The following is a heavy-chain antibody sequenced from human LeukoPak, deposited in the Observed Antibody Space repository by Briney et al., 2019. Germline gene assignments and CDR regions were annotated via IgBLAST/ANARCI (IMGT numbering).Heavy chain of an antibody. D-gene: IGHD7-27*01. CDR3: ARDLTGDAYFDY. CDR1: GFTVSSNY. Sequence: GGSLRLSCEVSGFTVSSNYMTWVRQAPGKGLEWVSIIYSGGRTYYADSVKGRFAISRDNSKNTLYLQMNSLRAEDTAVFYCARDLTGDAYFDYWGQGTLVTVSS. V-gene: IGHV3-66*01. CDR2: IYSGGRT. J-gene: IGHJ4*02.